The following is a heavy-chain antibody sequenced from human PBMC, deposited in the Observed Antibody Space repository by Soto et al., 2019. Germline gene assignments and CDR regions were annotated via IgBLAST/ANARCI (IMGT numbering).Heavy chain of an antibody. Sequence: QVQLVESGGGVVQPGRSLRLSCAASGFNFSSYAMHWVRQAPGKGLEWVAVISYDGSNKYYADSVKGRFTISRDNSKNPLYLQLNSLRAEDTAVYYCARPLWRDDYNWGYFDLWGRGTLVTVSS. J-gene: IGHJ2*01. V-gene: IGHV3-30-3*01. D-gene: IGHD4-4*01. CDR3: ARPLWRDDYNWGYFDL. CDR1: GFNFSSYA. CDR2: ISYDGSNK.